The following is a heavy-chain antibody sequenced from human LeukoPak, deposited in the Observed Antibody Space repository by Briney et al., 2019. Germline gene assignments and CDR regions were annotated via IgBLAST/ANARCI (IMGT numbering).Heavy chain of an antibody. CDR2: IWYDGSNK. CDR3: AREKRYYDILTGYYTPDAFDI. J-gene: IGHJ3*02. D-gene: IGHD3-9*01. V-gene: IGHV3-33*01. CDR1: GFTLSSYG. Sequence: GGSQRLSCAASGFTLSSYGMHWVRQAPGKGLEWVAVIWYDGSNKYYADSVKGRFTISRDNSKNTLYLQMNSLRAGDTAVYYCAREKRYYDILTGYYTPDAFDIWGQGTMVTVSS.